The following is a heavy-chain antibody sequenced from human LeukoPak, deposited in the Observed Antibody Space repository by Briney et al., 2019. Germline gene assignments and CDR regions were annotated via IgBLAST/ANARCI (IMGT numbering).Heavy chain of an antibody. Sequence: KPSETLSLTCTVSGGSISSYYWSWIRQPPGKGLEWIGYIYYSGSTNYNPSLKSRVTISVDTSKNQFSLKLSSVTAADTAVYYCARGRASYDFWSGYLFDYWGQGTLVTVSS. CDR2: IYYSGST. V-gene: IGHV4-59*12. J-gene: IGHJ4*02. CDR1: GGSISSYY. D-gene: IGHD3-3*01. CDR3: ARGRASYDFWSGYLFDY.